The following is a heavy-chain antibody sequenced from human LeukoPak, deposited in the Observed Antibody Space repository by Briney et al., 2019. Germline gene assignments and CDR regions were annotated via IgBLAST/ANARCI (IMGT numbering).Heavy chain of an antibody. J-gene: IGHJ4*02. V-gene: IGHV1-69*13. CDR3: AGGGANWGSRRYFDY. Sequence: ASVKVSCKASGGTFSSYAISCVRHALGQRLEWMRGIIPIFDTANYAQKFQGRVTITAVESTSTAYMELSSLRSEDTAVYYCAGGGANWGSRRYFDYWGQGTLVTVSS. CDR2: IIPIFDTA. CDR1: GGTFSSYA. D-gene: IGHD7-27*01.